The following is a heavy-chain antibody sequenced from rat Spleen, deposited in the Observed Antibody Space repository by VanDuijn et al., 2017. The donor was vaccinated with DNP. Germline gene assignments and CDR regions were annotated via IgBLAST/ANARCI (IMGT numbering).Heavy chain of an antibody. J-gene: IGHJ4*01. Sequence: EVQVLESGGGLVQPGNSLKLSCATSGFTFSTAWMYWYRQFPEKRLEWVARIKAKSNNYATDYTESVKGRFTISRDDSKSTIYLQMNNLKEEDTAIYYCAWRYYDGASYVRDVWGQGTSVTVSS. D-gene: IGHD1-12*02. V-gene: IGHV6-6*01. CDR3: AWRYYDGASYVRDV. CDR1: GFTFSTAW. CDR2: IKAKSNNYAT.